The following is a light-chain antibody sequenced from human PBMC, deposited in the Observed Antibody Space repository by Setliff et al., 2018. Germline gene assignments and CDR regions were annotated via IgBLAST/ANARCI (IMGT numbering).Light chain of an antibody. V-gene: IGLV1-44*01. CDR3: AAWDDSLNGHV. CDR1: SSNIGTNT. CDR2: SNN. Sequence: QSVLTQPPSASGTPGQRVTISCSGSSSNIGTNTVNWYQQVPGTAPKLLIYSNNQRPSGVPDRFSGSESGTSASLAISGLQPDDEADYYCAAWDDSLNGHVFGTGTKVTVL. J-gene: IGLJ1*01.